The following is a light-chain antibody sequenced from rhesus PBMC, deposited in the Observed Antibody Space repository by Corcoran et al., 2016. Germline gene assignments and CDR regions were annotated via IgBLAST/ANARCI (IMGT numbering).Light chain of an antibody. J-gene: IGKJ1*01. CDR3: QQHNNYPRT. CDR1: QGVNNY. CDR2: YGS. V-gene: IGKV1S14*01. Sequence: DIQMTQSPSSLSASVGDTVPITCRASQGVNNYLAWYQQKPGKAPKPQIYYGSNLERGVPSRFSGSGSGTDVTLTISSLQPEDFAIYYCQQHNNYPRTFGQGTKVDIK.